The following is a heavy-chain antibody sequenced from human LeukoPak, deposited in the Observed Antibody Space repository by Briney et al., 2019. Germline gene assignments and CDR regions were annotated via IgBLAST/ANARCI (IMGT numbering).Heavy chain of an antibody. CDR2: IYYSGST. J-gene: IGHJ1*01. CDR3: ARGICSSTSCYATGYFHN. V-gene: IGHV4-39*01. CDR1: GFTVSSKY. D-gene: IGHD2-2*01. Sequence: PGGSLRLSCAASGFTVSSKYMSWVRQPPGKGLEWIGSIYYSGSTYYNPSLKSRVTISVDTSKNQFSLRLSSVTAADTAVYYCARGICSSTSCYATGYFHNWGQGTLVTVSS.